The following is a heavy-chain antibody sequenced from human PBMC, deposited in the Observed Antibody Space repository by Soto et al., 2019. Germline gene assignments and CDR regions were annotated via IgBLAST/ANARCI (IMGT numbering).Heavy chain of an antibody. CDR3: GRRAGSVRVGYGNKPANWFDP. J-gene: IGHJ5*02. CDR1: GGSFRGYN. CDR2: INHSGST. D-gene: IGHD5-18*01. V-gene: IGHV4-34*01. Sequence: SETLSLTCAVYGGSFRGYNWSWIRQPPGKGLEWIGEINHSGSTNYNPSLKSRVTISVDTSKNQYSLKLRSVTAADTAVYYCGRRAGSVRVGYGNKPANWFDPWGQGTLVTVSS.